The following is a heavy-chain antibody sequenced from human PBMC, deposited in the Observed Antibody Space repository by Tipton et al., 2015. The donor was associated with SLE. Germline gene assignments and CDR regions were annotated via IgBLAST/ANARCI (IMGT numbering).Heavy chain of an antibody. CDR2: INYSGTT. J-gene: IGHJ4*02. CDR3: TKDYNYDNADYN. CDR1: RGSISSTYW. V-gene: IGHV4-4*02. Sequence: TLSLTCAASRGSISSTYWWTWVRQSPGRGLEWIGDINYSGTTNYNPSLSSRVTISLDKSRDQFSLKPSSVTVADTAVYYFTKDYNYDNADYNWGQGNLVIVSS. D-gene: IGHD4-17*01.